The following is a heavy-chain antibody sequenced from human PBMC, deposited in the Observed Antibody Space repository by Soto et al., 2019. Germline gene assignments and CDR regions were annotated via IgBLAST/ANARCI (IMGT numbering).Heavy chain of an antibody. Sequence: GGSLRLSCAASGFTFSSYAMSWVRQAPGKGLEWVSAISGSGGSTYYADSVKGRFTISRDNSKNTLYLQMSSLRAEDTAVYYCAKGGQGTGYYDFDYWGQGTLVTVSS. CDR3: AKGGQGTGYYDFDY. J-gene: IGHJ4*02. V-gene: IGHV3-23*01. CDR2: ISGSGGST. D-gene: IGHD3-9*01. CDR1: GFTFSSYA.